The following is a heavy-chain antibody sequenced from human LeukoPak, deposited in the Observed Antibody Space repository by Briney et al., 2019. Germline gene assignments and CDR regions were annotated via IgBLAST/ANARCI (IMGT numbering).Heavy chain of an antibody. V-gene: IGHV1-18*01. D-gene: IGHD4-17*01. Sequence: ASVKVSCKASGYTFTKYGINWVRQAPGQGPEWMGWISGHNGNTKVARKLQGRVTLTIDTPTSTAYMELRSLRSDDTAVHYCARELRPVGFDYGDYAPDWFDPWGQGTLVTVSS. CDR1: GYTFTKYG. J-gene: IGHJ5*02. CDR2: ISGHNGNT. CDR3: ARELRPVGFDYGDYAPDWFDP.